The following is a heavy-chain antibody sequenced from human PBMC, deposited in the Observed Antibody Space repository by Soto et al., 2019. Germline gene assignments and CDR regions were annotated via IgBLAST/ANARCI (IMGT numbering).Heavy chain of an antibody. CDR2: IISMFGTP. D-gene: IGHD5-12*01. CDR1: GATFSISV. V-gene: IGHV1-69*12. J-gene: IGHJ4*02. CDR3: ARDLGGGYEPGDY. Sequence: QVQLVQSGAELKKPGSSVKVSCRASGATFSISVFNWVRQAPGQGLEWMGGIISMFGTPNYSQKFQGRVTISADDSTSTGYMELTNLRSADTAIYYCARDLGGGYEPGDYWGQGTQVTVSS.